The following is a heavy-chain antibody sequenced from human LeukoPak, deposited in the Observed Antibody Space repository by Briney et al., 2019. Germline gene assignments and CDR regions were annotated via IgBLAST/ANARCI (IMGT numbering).Heavy chain of an antibody. D-gene: IGHD4-17*01. CDR3: AVALTTVTALDY. CDR2: ASNDGSNK. CDR1: GFTFSSYT. Sequence: PGGSLRLSCAASGFTFSSYTMHWVRQAPGKGLEWAAVASNDGSNKYYADSVKGRITISRDNSKNTLYLQMNSLRTEDTAVYYCAVALTTVTALDYWGQGTLVTVSS. V-gene: IGHV3-30-3*01. J-gene: IGHJ4*02.